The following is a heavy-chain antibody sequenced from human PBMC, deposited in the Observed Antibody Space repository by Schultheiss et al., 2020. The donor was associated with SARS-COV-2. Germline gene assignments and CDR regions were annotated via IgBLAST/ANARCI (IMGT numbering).Heavy chain of an antibody. J-gene: IGHJ3*02. CDR3: ARDDRWTVTTGAFDI. CDR2: IYYSGST. CDR1: GGSISSSNW. D-gene: IGHD4-11*01. V-gene: IGHV4-4*02. Sequence: SETLSLTCAVSGGSISSSNWWSWVRQPPGKGLEWIGYIYYSGSTYHNPSLKSRVTISVDTSKNQFSLKLSSVTAADTAVYYCARDDRWTVTTGAFDIWGQGTMVTVSS.